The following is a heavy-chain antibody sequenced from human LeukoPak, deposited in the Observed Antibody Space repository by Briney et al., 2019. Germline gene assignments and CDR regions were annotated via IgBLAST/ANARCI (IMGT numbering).Heavy chain of an antibody. V-gene: IGHV3-30*02. Sequence: PGGPLRLSFAASGFTFISYGLHWVRQAPGKGLEGVALIRYDGSSKYYADSVKGRFTISRDNSKNTLYLQMNSLRAEDTAVYYCAKEGVYGDSAWGQGTLVTVAS. CDR2: IRYDGSSK. CDR1: GFTFISYG. D-gene: IGHD4-17*01. J-gene: IGHJ5*02. CDR3: AKEGVYGDSA.